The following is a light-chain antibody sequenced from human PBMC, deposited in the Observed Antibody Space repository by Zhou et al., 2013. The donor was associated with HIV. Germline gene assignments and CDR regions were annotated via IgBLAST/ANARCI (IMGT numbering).Light chain of an antibody. V-gene: IGKV3-20*01. J-gene: IGKJ4*01. Sequence: DIVLTQSPATLSLSPGERASLSCRASQSISSSSLAWYQQKPGQAPRLLIFGATNRATGIPDRFSGSGSGTNFTLTISTLEPEDFAVYYCQQYGRSLLFGGGTKVEIK. CDR2: GAT. CDR3: QQYGRSLL. CDR1: QSISSSS.